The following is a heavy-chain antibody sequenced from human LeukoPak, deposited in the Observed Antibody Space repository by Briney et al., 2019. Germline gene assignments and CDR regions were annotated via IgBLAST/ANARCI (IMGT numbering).Heavy chain of an antibody. CDR1: GFTFSSYA. D-gene: IGHD3-3*01. CDR2: ISGSGGST. J-gene: IGHJ4*02. Sequence: GGSLRLSCAASGFTFSSYAMSWVRQAPGKGLEWVSAISGSGGSTYYADSVKGRFTISRDNSKNTLYLQMNSLRAEDTAVYYCAKDKARGITIFGVVISSIDYWGQGTLVTVSS. CDR3: AKDKARGITIFGVVISSIDY. V-gene: IGHV3-23*01.